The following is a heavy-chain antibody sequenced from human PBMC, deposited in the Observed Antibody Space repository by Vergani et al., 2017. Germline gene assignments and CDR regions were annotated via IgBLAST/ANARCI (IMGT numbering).Heavy chain of an antibody. J-gene: IGHJ4*02. Sequence: QLHLQESGPGLVKPSETLSLTCTVSGGSITSSSYYWGWIRQPPGKGLEWIGNIYHSGGAYYNPSLKVRVTISVDTSKNQFSLEVTSVTAADTAVYYCARAVRLYYDILTGYYMYYFDYWGQGTLVTVSS. CDR2: IYHSGGA. CDR3: ARAVRLYYDILTGYYMYYFDY. CDR1: GGSITSSSYY. D-gene: IGHD3-9*01. V-gene: IGHV4-39*07.